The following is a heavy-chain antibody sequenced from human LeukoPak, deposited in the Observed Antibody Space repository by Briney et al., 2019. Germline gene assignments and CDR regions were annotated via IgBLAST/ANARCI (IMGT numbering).Heavy chain of an antibody. CDR2: IYYRGST. V-gene: IGHV4-59*01. CDR1: GGSISSYY. J-gene: IGHJ4*02. CDR3: ARGRSSSWYRGGRPELFDY. D-gene: IGHD6-13*01. Sequence: SETLSLTCTVSGGSISSYYWSWIRQPPGKGLGGSGYIYYRGSTNYNPSLKSRVTISVDTSKNQFSLKLSSVTAADTAVYYCARGRSSSWYRGGRPELFDYWGQGTLVTVSS.